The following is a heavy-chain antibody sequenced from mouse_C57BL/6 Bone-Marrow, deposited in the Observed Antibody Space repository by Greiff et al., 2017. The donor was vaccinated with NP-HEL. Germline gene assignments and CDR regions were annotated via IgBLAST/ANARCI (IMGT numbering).Heavy chain of an antibody. CDR2: IYPRSGNT. V-gene: IGHV1-81*01. CDR3: ARDSNYFAWFAY. J-gene: IGHJ3*01. D-gene: IGHD2-5*01. Sequence: VQLQQSGAELARPGASVKLSCKASGYTFTSYGISWVKQRTGQGLEWIGEIYPRSGNTYYNEKFKGKATLTADKSSSTAYMELRSLTSEDSAVYFCARDSNYFAWFAYWGQGTLVTVSA. CDR1: GYTFTSYG.